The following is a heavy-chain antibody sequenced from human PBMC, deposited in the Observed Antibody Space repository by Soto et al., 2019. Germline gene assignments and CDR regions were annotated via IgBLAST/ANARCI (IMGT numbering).Heavy chain of an antibody. Sequence: SETLSLTCTVSGGSISSGDYYWSWIRQPPGKGLEWIGYIYYSGSTYYNPSLKSRVTISVDTSKNQFSLKLSSVTAADTAVYYCARGLGTMIVVVAFDIWGQGTLVTVSS. CDR3: ARGLGTMIVVVAFDI. CDR1: GGSISSGDYY. V-gene: IGHV4-30-4*01. D-gene: IGHD3-22*01. CDR2: IYYSGST. J-gene: IGHJ3*02.